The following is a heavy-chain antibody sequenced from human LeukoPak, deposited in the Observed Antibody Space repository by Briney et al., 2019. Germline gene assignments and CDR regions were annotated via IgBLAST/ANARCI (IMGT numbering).Heavy chain of an antibody. V-gene: IGHV4-39*01. J-gene: IGHJ6*03. CDR3: ARVPDYHYYHMDV. CDR1: GGSISSRSYY. Sequence: SETLSLTCTVSGGSISSRSYYWGWIRQPPGKGLEWIGSVYYSGSTYYNPSLKSRVTISVDTSKNQFSLRLSSVTAADTAVYYCARVPDYHYYHMDVWGKGTTVTISS. CDR2: VYYSGST.